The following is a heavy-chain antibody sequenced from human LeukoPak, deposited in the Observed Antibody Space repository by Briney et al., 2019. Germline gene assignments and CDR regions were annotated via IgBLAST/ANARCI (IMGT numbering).Heavy chain of an antibody. Sequence: PGGSLRLSCAASGFTFSSYGMHWVRQAPGKGLEWVTFIRYDGNIQYYADSVKGRFTISRDNSKNTLYLQMNSLRAEDTAVYYCAKGRQPDYWGQGTLVTVSS. V-gene: IGHV3-30*02. CDR3: AKGRQPDY. J-gene: IGHJ4*02. CDR1: GFTFSSYG. CDR2: IRYDGNIQ. D-gene: IGHD2-2*01.